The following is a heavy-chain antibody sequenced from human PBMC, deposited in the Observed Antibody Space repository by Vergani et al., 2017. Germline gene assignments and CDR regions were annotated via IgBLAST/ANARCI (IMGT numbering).Heavy chain of an antibody. CDR2: ISWDGGST. CDR3: AKDIGDCSGGSCYSASLGY. V-gene: IGHV3-43*01. D-gene: IGHD2-15*01. CDR1: GFTFDDYT. J-gene: IGHJ4*02. Sequence: EVQLVESGGVVVQPGGSLRPSCAASGFTFDDYTMHWIRQAPGKGLEWVSLISWDGGSTYYADSVKGRFTISRDNSKNSLYLQMNSLRTEDTALYYCAKDIGDCSGGSCYSASLGYWGQGTLVTVSS.